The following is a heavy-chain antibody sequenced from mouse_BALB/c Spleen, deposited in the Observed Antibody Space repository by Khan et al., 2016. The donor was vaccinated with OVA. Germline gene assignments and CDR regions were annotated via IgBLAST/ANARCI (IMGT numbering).Heavy chain of an antibody. CDR1: GYTFTTYW. Sequence: VKLLESGAELARPGASVKLSCKASGYTFTTYWIQWVKQRPGQGLEWIGAIYPGNGDTRYSQKFKGKATLTADTSSRTAYMQLSSLASEDSAVYSGASGGPHSYDVPDYWGQGTTLPVSS. D-gene: IGHD2-12*01. V-gene: IGHV1-87*01. CDR3: ASGGPHSYDVPDY. CDR2: IYPGNGDT. J-gene: IGHJ2*01.